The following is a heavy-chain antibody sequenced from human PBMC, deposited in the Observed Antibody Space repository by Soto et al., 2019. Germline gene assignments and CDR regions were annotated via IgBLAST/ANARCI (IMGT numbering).Heavy chain of an antibody. V-gene: IGHV3-23*01. CDR2: ISGSGDRI. Sequence: EVQLLESGGGLVQPGGSLRFSCAASLFTFSSYAMSWVRQVPGKGLEWVSVISGSGDRIYYADSVKGRFTISRDNSKNTLYLQMNSLRAEDTAIYYCAKDYGAVAEKWGQGTLVTVSS. J-gene: IGHJ4*02. CDR1: LFTFSSYA. D-gene: IGHD6-19*01. CDR3: AKDYGAVAEK.